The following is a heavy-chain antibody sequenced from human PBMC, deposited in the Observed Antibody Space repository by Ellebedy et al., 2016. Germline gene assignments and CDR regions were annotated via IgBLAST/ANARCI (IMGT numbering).Heavy chain of an antibody. V-gene: IGHV4-34*01. CDR1: GGSFSGYY. CDR2: INHSGST. CDR3: ARGLRGITMVRGVITTPSAR. Sequence: SETLSLXCAVYGGSFSGYYWSWIRQPPGKGLEWIGEINHSGSTNYNPSLKSRVTISVDTSKNQFSLKLSSVTAADTAVYYCARGLRGITMVRGVITTPSARWGQGTLVTVSS. J-gene: IGHJ4*02. D-gene: IGHD3-10*01.